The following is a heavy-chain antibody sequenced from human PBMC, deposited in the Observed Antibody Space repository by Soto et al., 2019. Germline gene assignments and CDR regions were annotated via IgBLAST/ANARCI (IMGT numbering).Heavy chain of an antibody. V-gene: IGHV4-30-2*01. J-gene: IGHJ5*02. Sequence: SETLSLTCAVSGGSISSGGYSWSWIRQPPGKGLEWIGYIYHSGSTYYNPSLKSRVTISVDRSKNQFSLKLSSVTAADTAVYYCARAILMVAAAGNWFDPWGQGTLVTVSS. CDR3: ARAILMVAAAGNWFDP. D-gene: IGHD6-13*01. CDR1: GGSISSGGYS. CDR2: IYHSGST.